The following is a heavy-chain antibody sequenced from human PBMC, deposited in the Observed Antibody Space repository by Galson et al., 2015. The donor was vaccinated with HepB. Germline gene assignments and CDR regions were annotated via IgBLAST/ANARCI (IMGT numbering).Heavy chain of an antibody. J-gene: IGHJ4*02. Sequence: SLRLSCAASEFTFSSYAMHWVRQPPGKGLEWVAFISYDGSNKYYADSVKCRFTVSGDNSKDTLYLQMNSQRAEDTAVYYCARSNYYDSRGYLRGFDYWGQGTLVTVSS. CDR1: EFTFSSYA. CDR2: ISYDGSNK. CDR3: ARSNYYDSRGYLRGFDY. V-gene: IGHV3-30-3*01. D-gene: IGHD3-22*01.